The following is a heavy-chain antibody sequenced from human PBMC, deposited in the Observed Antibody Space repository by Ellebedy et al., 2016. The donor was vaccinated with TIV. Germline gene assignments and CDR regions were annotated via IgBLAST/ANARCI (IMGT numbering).Heavy chain of an antibody. D-gene: IGHD3-22*01. J-gene: IGHJ1*01. Sequence: AASVMVSCKASGYTFTSYGISWVRQAPGQGLEWMGWISAYNGNTNYAQKLQGRVTMTTDTSTSTAYMELRSLRSDDTAVYYCARGGQPRYYDSSGAPEYFQHWGQGTLVTVSS. V-gene: IGHV1-18*01. CDR3: ARGGQPRYYDSSGAPEYFQH. CDR2: ISAYNGNT. CDR1: GYTFTSYG.